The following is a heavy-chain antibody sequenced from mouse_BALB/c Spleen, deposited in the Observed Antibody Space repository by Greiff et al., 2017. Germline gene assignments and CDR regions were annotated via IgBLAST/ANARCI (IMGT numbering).Heavy chain of an antibody. J-gene: IGHJ2*01. CDR2: INPSNGRT. CDR3: ARWGYGEATGY. CDR1: GYTFTSYW. Sequence: VQLQQSGAELAKPGASVKMSCKASGYTFTSYWMHWVKQRPGQGLEWIGEINPSNGRTNYNEKFKSKATLTVDKSSSTAYMQLSSLTSEDSAVYYCARWGYGEATGYWGQGTTLTVSS. D-gene: IGHD1-1*01. V-gene: IGHV1S81*02.